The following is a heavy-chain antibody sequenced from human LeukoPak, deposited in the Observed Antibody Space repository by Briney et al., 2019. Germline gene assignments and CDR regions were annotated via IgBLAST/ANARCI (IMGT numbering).Heavy chain of an antibody. V-gene: IGHV4-39*07. CDR3: ARKDYGSGKFDY. J-gene: IGHJ4*02. CDR1: GGSISSSSYY. CDR2: IYYSGST. D-gene: IGHD3-10*01. Sequence: SETLSLTCTVSGGSISSSSYYWGWIRQPPGKGLEWIGSIYYSGSTYYNPSLRSRVTISVDKSNNQFSLKLSSVTAADTAVYYCARKDYGSGKFDYWGQGTLVTVSS.